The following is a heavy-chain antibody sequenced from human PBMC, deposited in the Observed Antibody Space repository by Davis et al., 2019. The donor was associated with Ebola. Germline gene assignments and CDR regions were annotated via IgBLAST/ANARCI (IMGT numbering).Heavy chain of an antibody. CDR1: GYTFTSYG. CDR2: IHPHKGKR. V-gene: IGHV1-18*04. CDR3: ARVFTSSIWYRGLNYKYYGMDV. J-gene: IGHJ6*02. D-gene: IGHD6-13*01. Sequence: ASVKVSCKASGYTFTSYGITWVRQAPGQGLEWMGWIHPHKGKRNYAQNVQGRVTMTTDTSTSTAYMELRSLRSDDTAVYYCARVFTSSIWYRGLNYKYYGMDVWGQGTTVTVSS.